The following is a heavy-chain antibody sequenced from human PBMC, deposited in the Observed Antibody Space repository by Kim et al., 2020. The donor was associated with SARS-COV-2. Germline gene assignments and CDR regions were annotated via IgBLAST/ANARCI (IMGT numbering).Heavy chain of an antibody. CDR2: IYSGGST. CDR1: GFTVSSNY. Sequence: GGSLRLSCAASGFTVSSNYMSWVRQAPGKGLEWVSVIYSGGSTYYADSVKGRFTISRDNSKNTLYLQMNSLRAEDTAVYYCARSPRYCSGGSCFSRAFDYWGQGTLVTVSS. CDR3: ARSPRYCSGGSCFSRAFDY. J-gene: IGHJ4*02. V-gene: IGHV3-53*01. D-gene: IGHD2-15*01.